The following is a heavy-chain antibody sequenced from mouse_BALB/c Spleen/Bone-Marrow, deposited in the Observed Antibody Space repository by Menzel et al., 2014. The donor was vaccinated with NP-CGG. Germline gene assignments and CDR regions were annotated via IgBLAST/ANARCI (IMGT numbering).Heavy chain of an antibody. CDR2: IDPSDSYT. J-gene: IGHJ2*01. CDR3: AGDSITTVVATDY. CDR1: GYTFTSYW. V-gene: IGHV1-69*02. Sequence: QVQLQQSGAELVKPGASVKLSCKASGYTFTSYWMHWVKQRPGQGLEWIGEIDPSDSYTNYNQKFKGKATLTVDKSSSTAYMQLSSLTSEDSAVYYCAGDSITTVVATDYWGQGTTLTVSS. D-gene: IGHD1-1*01.